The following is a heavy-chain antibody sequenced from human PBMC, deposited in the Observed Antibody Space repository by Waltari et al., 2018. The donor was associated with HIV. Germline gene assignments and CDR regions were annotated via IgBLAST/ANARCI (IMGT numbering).Heavy chain of an antibody. CDR2: IYSNATT. D-gene: IGHD3-22*01. Sequence: EVQLVESGGGLIQLGGSLCLAGAASGFAVITLYMAWVRQATGKGLEWVSLIYSNATTYYADSVKGRFTISRDNSKNTLYLQMNSLRADDTAVYFCATVLVRTSWVITTAPFDYWGQGTLVTVSS. CDR3: ATVLVRTSWVITTAPFDY. V-gene: IGHV3-53*01. CDR1: GFAVITLY. J-gene: IGHJ4*02.